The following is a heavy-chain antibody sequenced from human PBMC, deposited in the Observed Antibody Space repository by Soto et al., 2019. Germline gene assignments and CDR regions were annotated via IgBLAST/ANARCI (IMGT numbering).Heavy chain of an antibody. D-gene: IGHD5-18*01. CDR2: IKEDGSEK. CDR1: VFTFSSYW. CDR3: AEYSYGSGSFEY. V-gene: IGHV3-7*01. J-gene: IGHJ4*02. Sequence: VGSLRLSCAASVFTFSSYWMSWVRQAPGKWLEWVANIKEDGSEKYYVDSVKGRFTISRDNARNSLYLQMNSLRAEDTAVYYCAEYSYGSGSFEYWGQGTPVILSS.